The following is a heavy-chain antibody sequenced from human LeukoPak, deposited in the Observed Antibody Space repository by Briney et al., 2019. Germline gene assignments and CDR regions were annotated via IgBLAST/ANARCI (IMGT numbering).Heavy chain of an antibody. CDR2: ISGAGGST. CDR3: AKDPTIVVVPAATGYNY. V-gene: IGHV3-23*01. Sequence: GGSLRLSCAASGLTFSSYAMSWVRQAPGKGLEWVSAISGAGGSTYYADSVKGRFTISRDNSKNTLYLQMNSLRAEDTAVYYCAKDPTIVVVPAATGYNYWGQGTLVTVSS. D-gene: IGHD2-2*01. J-gene: IGHJ4*02. CDR1: GLTFSSYA.